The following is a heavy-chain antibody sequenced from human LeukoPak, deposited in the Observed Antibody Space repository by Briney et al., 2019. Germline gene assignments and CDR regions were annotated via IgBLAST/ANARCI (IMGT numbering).Heavy chain of an antibody. V-gene: IGHV3-30*18. CDR3: AKGRQYTTVVTAEFDY. Sequence: GRSLRLSCAASGITFSSYGMHWVRQAPGKGLEWVAVISYDGSNKYYADSVKGRFTISRDNSKNTLYLQMNSLRAEDTAVYYCAKGRQYTTVVTAEFDYWGQGTLVTVSS. CDR2: ISYDGSNK. D-gene: IGHD4-23*01. J-gene: IGHJ4*02. CDR1: GITFSSYG.